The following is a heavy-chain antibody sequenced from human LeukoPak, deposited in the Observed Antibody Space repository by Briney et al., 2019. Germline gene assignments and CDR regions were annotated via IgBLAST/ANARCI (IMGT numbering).Heavy chain of an antibody. Sequence: GGSLRLSCAASGFTFSSYSMNWVRQAPGKGLEWVSSISSSSSYIYYADSVKGRFTISRDNAKNSLYLQMNSLRAKDTAVYYCARKLRYFDWSILIAFDIWGQGTMVTVSS. CDR2: ISSSSSYI. V-gene: IGHV3-21*01. J-gene: IGHJ3*02. CDR1: GFTFSSYS. CDR3: ARKLRYFDWSILIAFDI. D-gene: IGHD3-9*01.